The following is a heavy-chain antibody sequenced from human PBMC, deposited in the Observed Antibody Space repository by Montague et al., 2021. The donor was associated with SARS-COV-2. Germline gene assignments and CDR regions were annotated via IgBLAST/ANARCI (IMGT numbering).Heavy chain of an antibody. J-gene: IGHJ3*01. D-gene: IGHD3-22*01. Sequence: SETLSLTCTVSGGSITNNIYYWAWIRQPPGKGLEWIGSIYYTGNTYYNPSLKSRVTISVVTSKNHFTLKLSSVTAAGTAVYYCARLKGYFDSSGSPSAFDFWGQGTKVTVSS. CDR3: ARLKGYFDSSGSPSAFDF. CDR1: GGSITNNIYY. V-gene: IGHV4-39*02. CDR2: IYYTGNT.